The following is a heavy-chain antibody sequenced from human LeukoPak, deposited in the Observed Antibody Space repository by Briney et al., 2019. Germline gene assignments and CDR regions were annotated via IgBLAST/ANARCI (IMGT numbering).Heavy chain of an antibody. CDR3: ARDCSGGSCYGY. J-gene: IGHJ4*02. CDR2: ISSSGSTI. D-gene: IGHD2-15*01. Sequence: GGSLRLSCAASGFTFSSYEMNWVRQAPGKGLEWVSYISSSGSTIYYADSVKGRFTISRDNAKNSLYLRMNSLRAEDTAVYYCARDCSGGSCYGYWGQGTLVTVSS. CDR1: GFTFSSYE. V-gene: IGHV3-48*03.